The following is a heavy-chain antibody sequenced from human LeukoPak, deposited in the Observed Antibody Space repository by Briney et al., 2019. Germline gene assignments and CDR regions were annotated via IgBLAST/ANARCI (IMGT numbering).Heavy chain of an antibody. J-gene: IGHJ4*02. D-gene: IGHD2-21*01. CDR1: GYTFTSYY. V-gene: IGHV1-46*01. Sequence: GASVKVSCKASGYTFTSYYMHWVRQAPGQGLEWMGIINPSGGSTSYAQKFQGRVTMTRDTSTSTVYMELSSLRSEDAAVYYCARGSSGCGGDCSTHFDYWGQGTLVTVSS. CDR2: INPSGGST. CDR3: ARGSSGCGGDCSTHFDY.